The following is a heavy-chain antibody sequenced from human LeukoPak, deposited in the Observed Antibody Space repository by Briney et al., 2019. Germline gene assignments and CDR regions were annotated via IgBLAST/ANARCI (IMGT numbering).Heavy chain of an antibody. CDR1: GFTLSSYW. Sequence: GGSLRISCAASGFTLSSYWVHWVRQTPGKGLVWVSHINSDASSTGYADSVKGRFTISRDNAKNTLYLQMNSLRAEDTAVYYCASRNTYYYYGIDVWGQGTTVTVSS. CDR3: ASRNTYYYYGIDV. CDR2: INSDASST. D-gene: IGHD1-14*01. J-gene: IGHJ6*02. V-gene: IGHV3-74*01.